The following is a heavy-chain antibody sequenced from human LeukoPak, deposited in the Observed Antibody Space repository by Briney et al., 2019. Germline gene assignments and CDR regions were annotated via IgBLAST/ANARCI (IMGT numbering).Heavy chain of an antibody. Sequence: SETLSLTCTVSGGSISSGNYYWSWIRQPAGKGLEWIARISTSGTTHYNPSLKSRVTISVDTSKNQFSLRLSSVTAADTAVYYCARGGEMATVDYWGQGTLVTVSS. V-gene: IGHV4-61*02. CDR2: ISTSGTT. CDR3: ARGGEMATVDY. CDR1: GGSISSGNYY. D-gene: IGHD5-24*01. J-gene: IGHJ4*02.